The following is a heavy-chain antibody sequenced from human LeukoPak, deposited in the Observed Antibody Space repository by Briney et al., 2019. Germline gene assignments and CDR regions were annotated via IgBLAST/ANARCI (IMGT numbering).Heavy chain of an antibody. J-gene: IGHJ4*02. Sequence: PGGSLRLSCAASGFTFSSYWMSWVRQAPGKGLEWVANIKQDGSEKYYVDSVKGRFTISRDNAKNSLYLQMNSLRAEDTAVYYCARDGTQLWSYLPLNWGQGTLVTVS. V-gene: IGHV3-7*03. CDR1: GFTFSSYW. D-gene: IGHD5-18*01. CDR2: IKQDGSEK. CDR3: ARDGTQLWSYLPLN.